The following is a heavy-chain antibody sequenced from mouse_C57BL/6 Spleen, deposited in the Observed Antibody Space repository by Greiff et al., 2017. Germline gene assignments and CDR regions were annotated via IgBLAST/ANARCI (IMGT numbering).Heavy chain of an antibody. CDR2: IDPENGDT. D-gene: IGHD4-1*01. V-gene: IGHV14-4*01. Sequence: VQLQQSGAELVRPGASVKLSCTASGFNIKDDYMHWVKQRPEQGLEWIGWIDPENGDTEYASKFQGKATITADTSSTTAYLQLSSLTSEDTAVYYFTTGDLTHMDYWGQGTSVTVSS. CDR1: GFNIKDDY. J-gene: IGHJ4*01. CDR3: TTGDLTHMDY.